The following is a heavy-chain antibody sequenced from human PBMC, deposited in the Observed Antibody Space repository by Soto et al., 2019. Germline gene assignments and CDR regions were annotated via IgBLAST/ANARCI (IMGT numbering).Heavy chain of an antibody. CDR3: AREAVAGMCFDY. CDR2: IWYDGSNK. J-gene: IGHJ4*02. V-gene: IGHV3-33*01. D-gene: IGHD6-19*01. Sequence: GGSLRLSCAASGFTFSSYGVHWVRQAPGKGLEWVAVIWYDGSNKYYADSVKGRFTISRDNSKNTLYLQMNSLRAEDTAVYYCAREAVAGMCFDYWGQGTLVTVSS. CDR1: GFTFSSYG.